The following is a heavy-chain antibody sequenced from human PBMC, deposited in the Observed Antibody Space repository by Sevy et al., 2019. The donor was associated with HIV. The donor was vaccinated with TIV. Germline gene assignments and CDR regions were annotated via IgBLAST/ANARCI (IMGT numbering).Heavy chain of an antibody. CDR2: ISYAGDNK. CDR3: AKAHADCSGGTCYTAHYYYDMDV. CDR1: GFAFSDYA. D-gene: IGHD2-15*01. V-gene: IGHV3-30*18. Sequence: GGSLRLSCAASGFAFSDYAMHWVRQAPGKGLEWVAAISYAGDNKYFADSVKGRFTVPKDNSKNTLYLKMNSLRAEDTAVYYCAKAHADCSGGTCYTAHYYYDMDVWGRGATVTVSS. J-gene: IGHJ6*02.